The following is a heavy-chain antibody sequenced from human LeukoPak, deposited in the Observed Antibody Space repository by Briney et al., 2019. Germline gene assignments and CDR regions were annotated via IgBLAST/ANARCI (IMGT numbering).Heavy chain of an antibody. D-gene: IGHD3-9*01. J-gene: IGHJ4*02. CDR1: GYTLTELS. V-gene: IGHV1-24*01. Sequence: ASVKVSCKVSGYTLTELSMHWVRQAPGKGLEWMGGFDPEDGETIYAQKFQGRVTMTEDTSTDTAYMVLSSLRSEDTAVYYCATDYDILSGFDYWGQGTLVTVSS. CDR2: FDPEDGET. CDR3: ATDYDILSGFDY.